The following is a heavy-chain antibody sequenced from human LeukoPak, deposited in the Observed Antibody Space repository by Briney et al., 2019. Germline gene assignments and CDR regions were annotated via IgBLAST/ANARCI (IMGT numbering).Heavy chain of an antibody. CDR2: TNGYNGNT. Sequence: GASVKVSCKASGYTFKGFGISWVRQAPGQGLEWMGWTNGYNGNTDYAQKVQGRVTMTTDTSTDTAYMELRSLRSDDTAVYYCVRDVCCSSVGCHDYYMDVWGKGTTITVSS. CDR3: VRDVCCSSVGCHDYYMDV. D-gene: IGHD2-2*01. J-gene: IGHJ6*03. V-gene: IGHV1-18*01. CDR1: GYTFKGFG.